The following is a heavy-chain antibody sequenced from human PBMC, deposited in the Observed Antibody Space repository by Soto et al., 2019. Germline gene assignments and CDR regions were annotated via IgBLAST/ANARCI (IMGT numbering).Heavy chain of an antibody. CDR1: GFSLSTSGVG. CDR3: ARATASYYDSSGYAFDI. D-gene: IGHD3-22*01. CDR2: IYWDDDK. J-gene: IGHJ3*02. V-gene: IGHV2-5*02. Sequence: QITLKESGPTLVKPTQTLTLTCTFSGFSLSTSGVGVGWIRQPPGKALEWLALIYWDDDKRYSPSLKSRLTLTKDTSKNQVVLIMTNMDPVDTATYYCARATASYYDSSGYAFDIWGQGKMVTVSS.